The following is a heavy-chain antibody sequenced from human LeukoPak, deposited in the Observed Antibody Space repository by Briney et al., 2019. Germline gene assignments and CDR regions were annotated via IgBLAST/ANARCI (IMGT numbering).Heavy chain of an antibody. CDR2: IYYSGST. CDR3: ARQVAGTPGAFDI. V-gene: IGHV4-39*01. Sequence: SETLSLTCTVSGVSISSSNSYWGWIRQPPGKGLEWIGSIYYSGSTYYNPSLKSRVTISVDTSKNQFSLKLSSVTAADTAVYYCARQVAGTPGAFDIWGQGTMVTVSS. CDR1: GVSISSSNSY. J-gene: IGHJ3*02. D-gene: IGHD2-15*01.